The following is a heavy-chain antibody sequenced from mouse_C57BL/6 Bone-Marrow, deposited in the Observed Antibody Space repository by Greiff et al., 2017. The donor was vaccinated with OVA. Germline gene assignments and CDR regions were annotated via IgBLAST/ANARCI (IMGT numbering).Heavy chain of an antibody. V-gene: IGHV5-4*01. J-gene: IGHJ4*01. CDR2: ISDGGSYT. D-gene: IGHD2-5*01. CDR1: GFTFSSYA. CDR3: AREGAYYSNYGDY. Sequence: EVKLMESGGGLVKPGGSLKLSCAASGFTFSSYAMSWVRQTPEKRLEWVATISDGGSYTYYPDNVKGRFTISRDNAKNNLYLQMRHLKSEDTAMYDCAREGAYYSNYGDYWGQGTSVTVSS.